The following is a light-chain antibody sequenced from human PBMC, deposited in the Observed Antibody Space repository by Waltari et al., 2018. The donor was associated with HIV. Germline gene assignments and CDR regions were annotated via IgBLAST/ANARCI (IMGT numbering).Light chain of an antibody. J-gene: IGKJ2*01. V-gene: IGKV3-20*01. CDR3: QQYGDSLT. CDR2: AAY. CDR1: QTVSSSY. Sequence: EIVLTQSPGTLSLSPGERATLSCRASQTVSSSYLAWYQQKPGQAPRLLIYAAYSRASGVPDRCSGGGSGTDFTLTISSLEPEDFAVYYCQQYGDSLTFGQGTKVEIK.